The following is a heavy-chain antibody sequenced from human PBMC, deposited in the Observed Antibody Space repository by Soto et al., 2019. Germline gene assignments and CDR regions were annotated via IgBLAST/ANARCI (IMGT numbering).Heavy chain of an antibody. J-gene: IGHJ4*02. CDR3: VSENFWSGYYGGGY. Sequence: ASVKVSCKASGYTFTSYDINWVRQATGQGLEWMGWMNPNSDNTGYAQKFQGRVTMTRNTSISTAYMELSSLRSEDTAVYYCVSENFWSGYYGGGYWGQGTLVTVSS. V-gene: IGHV1-8*01. CDR1: GYTFTSYD. D-gene: IGHD3-3*01. CDR2: MNPNSDNT.